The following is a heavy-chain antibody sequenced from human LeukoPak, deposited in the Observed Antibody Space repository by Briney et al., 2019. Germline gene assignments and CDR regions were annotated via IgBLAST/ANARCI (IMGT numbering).Heavy chain of an antibody. CDR2: INQDGSEM. J-gene: IGHJ6*04. Sequence: GGSLRLSCVASGFTFSRYWMSWVRQAPGKGLEWVANINQDGSEMYFVDSVRGRFTVSRDNAKNSLYLQMNSLRADDTTVYYCAELGITMIGGVWGKGTTVTISS. V-gene: IGHV3-7*01. D-gene: IGHD3-10*02. CDR3: AELGITMIGGV. CDR1: GFTFSRYW.